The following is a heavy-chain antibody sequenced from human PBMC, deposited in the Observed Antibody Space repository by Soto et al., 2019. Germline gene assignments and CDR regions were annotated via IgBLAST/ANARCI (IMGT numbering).Heavy chain of an antibody. CDR3: ARDPDGYNYVGGYYFDY. CDR1: GGTFSSYA. Sequence: QVQLVQSGAEVKKPGSSVKVSCKASGGTFSSYAISWVRQAPGQGLEWMGGIIPIFGTANYAQKFQGRVTITADESTSTAYMELGSLRSEDTAVYYCARDPDGYNYVGGYYFDYWGQGTLVTVSS. J-gene: IGHJ4*02. CDR2: IIPIFGTA. V-gene: IGHV1-69*12. D-gene: IGHD5-12*01.